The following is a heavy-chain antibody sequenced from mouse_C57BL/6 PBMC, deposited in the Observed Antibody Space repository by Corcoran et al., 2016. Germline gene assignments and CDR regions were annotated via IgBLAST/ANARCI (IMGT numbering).Heavy chain of an antibody. Sequence: EVQLQQSGPELVKPGASVKIPCKASGYTFTDYNMDWVKQSHGKSLEWIGDINPNNGGTIYNQKFKGKATLTVDKSSSTAYMELRSLTSEDTAGYYCTRSGYGYPYAMDYWGQGTSVTVSS. CDR1: GYTFTDYN. D-gene: IGHD2-2*01. V-gene: IGHV1-18*01. CDR2: INPNNGGT. CDR3: TRSGYGYPYAMDY. J-gene: IGHJ4*01.